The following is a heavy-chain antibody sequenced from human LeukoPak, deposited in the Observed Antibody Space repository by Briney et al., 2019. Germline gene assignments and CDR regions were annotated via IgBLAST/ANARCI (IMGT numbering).Heavy chain of an antibody. CDR2: IKQDGSEK. CDR3: ARVAARPYYFDY. D-gene: IGHD6-6*01. CDR1: GFTFNNYW. J-gene: IGHJ4*02. V-gene: IGHV3-7*01. Sequence: GGSLRLSCAASGFTFNNYWMTWVRQAPGMGLEWVANIKQDGSEKYYVDSVKGRFTISRDIAKTSLYLQMTSLRAEDTAVYYCARVAARPYYFDYWGQGPLVTVSS.